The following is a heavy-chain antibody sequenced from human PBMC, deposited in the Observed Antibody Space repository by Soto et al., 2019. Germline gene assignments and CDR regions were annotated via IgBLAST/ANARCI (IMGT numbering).Heavy chain of an antibody. V-gene: IGHV4-4*02. J-gene: IGHJ5*01. CDR3: ARVRQGCSANNCYFDP. CDR1: GGSVRAPDW. CDR2: VHISGHS. D-gene: IGHD1-1*01. Sequence: QVHLQESGPGLVAPSGTLSLTCTLSGGSVRAPDWWTWVRQSPDKGLVWIAEVHISGHSNYNPSLRSRVSVSIDSSKNQFYLNLNSVTAADTAIYYCARVRQGCSANNCYFDPWGQGTQVTISS.